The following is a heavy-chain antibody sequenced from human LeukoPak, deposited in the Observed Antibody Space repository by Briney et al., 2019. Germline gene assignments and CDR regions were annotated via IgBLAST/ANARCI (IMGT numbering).Heavy chain of an antibody. CDR3: VRGDTYVYYYYYGMDV. D-gene: IGHD5-18*01. CDR1: GFTFSSYW. V-gene: IGHV3-74*01. CDR2: INNDGSST. Sequence: GGSLRLSCAASGFTFSSYWMHWVRQTPGKGLVWVSRINNDGSSTRNADAVKGRFTISRDNAKNTLYLQMNSLRPEDTAVYYCVRGDTYVYYYYYGMDVWGQGTTVTVSS. J-gene: IGHJ6*02.